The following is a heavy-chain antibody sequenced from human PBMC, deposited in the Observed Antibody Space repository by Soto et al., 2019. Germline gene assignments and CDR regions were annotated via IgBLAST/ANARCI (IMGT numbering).Heavy chain of an antibody. CDR2: IRSKANSYAT. D-gene: IGHD5-12*01. Sequence: GSLRLSCAASGFTFSGSAMHWVRQASGKGLEWVGRIRSKANSYATAYAASVKGRFTISRDDSKNTAYLQMNSLKTEDTAVYYCTRQTSLVATIRDWFDPWGQGTLVTAPQ. CDR3: TRQTSLVATIRDWFDP. CDR1: GFTFSGSA. V-gene: IGHV3-73*01. J-gene: IGHJ5*02.